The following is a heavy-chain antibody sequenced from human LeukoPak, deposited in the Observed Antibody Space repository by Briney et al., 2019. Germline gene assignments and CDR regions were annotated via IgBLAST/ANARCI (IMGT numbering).Heavy chain of an antibody. Sequence: SETLSLTCAVYGGSFSGYYWSWIRQPPGEGLEWIGEINHSGSTNYNPSLKSRVTISVDTSKNQFSLKLSSVTAADTAVYYCAGAELRLFDYWGQGTLVTVSS. D-gene: IGHD3-3*01. J-gene: IGHJ4*02. V-gene: IGHV4-34*01. CDR2: INHSGST. CDR3: AGAELRLFDY. CDR1: GGSFSGYY.